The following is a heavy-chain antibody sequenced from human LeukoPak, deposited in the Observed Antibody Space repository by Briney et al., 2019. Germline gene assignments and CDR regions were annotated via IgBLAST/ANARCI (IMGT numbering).Heavy chain of an antibody. V-gene: IGHV3-7*01. CDR3: ARDTTYYFSSSYYDSYDI. CDR1: GFIFSAYW. D-gene: IGHD3-22*01. Sequence: GGSLRLSCEASGFIFSAYWMTWVRQAPGKGLEWVANIKKDGSEKHYLDSVKGRFTISRDNAKNSLYLQMSSLRAEGTAVYYCARDTTYYFSSSYYDSYDIWGQGTIVTVSS. CDR2: IKKDGSEK. J-gene: IGHJ3*02.